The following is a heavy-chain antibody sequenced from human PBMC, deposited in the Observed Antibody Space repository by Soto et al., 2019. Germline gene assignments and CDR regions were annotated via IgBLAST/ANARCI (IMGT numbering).Heavy chain of an antibody. CDR1: GYTFTSYG. CDR3: ARAVEGGSVGQTALGYYYYGMDV. D-gene: IGHD2-15*01. CDR2: ISAYNGNT. V-gene: IGHV1-18*01. J-gene: IGHJ6*02. Sequence: QVQLVQSGAEVKKPGASVKVSCKASGYTFTSYGISWVRQAPGQGLEWMGWISAYNGNTNYAQKLQGRVTMTTDTSTSIAYMELRSLRSDDTAVYYCARAVEGGSVGQTALGYYYYGMDVWGQGTTVTVSS.